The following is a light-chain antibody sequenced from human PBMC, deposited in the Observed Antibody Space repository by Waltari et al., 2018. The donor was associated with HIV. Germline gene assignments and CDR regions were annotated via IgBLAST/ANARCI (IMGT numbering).Light chain of an antibody. CDR3: QQYYNSPWT. Sequence: DIEMTQSPESLTVSLGERATINCKSSQSLLYSSRDKNYLAWYQQKPGQPPKLLIYWASTRESGVPDRFSGSGSGTDFTLTISSLQAEDVAVYYCQQYYNSPWTFGQGTKVEIK. J-gene: IGKJ1*01. V-gene: IGKV4-1*01. CDR2: WAS. CDR1: QSLLYSSRDKNY.